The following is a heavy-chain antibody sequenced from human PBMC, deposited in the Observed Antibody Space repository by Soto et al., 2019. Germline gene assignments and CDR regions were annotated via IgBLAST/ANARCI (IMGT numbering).Heavy chain of an antibody. D-gene: IGHD1-26*01. CDR2: ISNDGDEK. CDR1: GFTFSTSV. Sequence: QVQLVESGGGVVQPGRSLRLSCVASGFTFSTSVMHWVRQPPGKGLEWVALISNDGDEKYYGDSVEGRFSISRDNSKNTLYLQMSSLRAEDTAVYFCAKPRVRIAGADSFDHWGQGTLVTVSS. V-gene: IGHV3-30*18. CDR3: AKPRVRIAGADSFDH. J-gene: IGHJ4*02.